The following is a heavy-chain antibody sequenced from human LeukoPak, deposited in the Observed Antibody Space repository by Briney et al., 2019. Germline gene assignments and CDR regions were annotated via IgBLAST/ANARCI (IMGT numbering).Heavy chain of an antibody. CDR2: ISGSGGST. CDR1: GFTFSSYA. V-gene: IGHV3-23*01. D-gene: IGHD3-10*01. CDR3: AKDLPYYYGSGSYSHYFDY. J-gene: IGHJ4*02. Sequence: GGPLRLSCAASGFTFSSYAMSWVRQAPGKGLEWVSAISGSGGSTYYADSVKGRFTISRDNSKNTLYPQMNSLRAEDTAVYYCAKDLPYYYGSGSYSHYFDYWGQGTLVTVSS.